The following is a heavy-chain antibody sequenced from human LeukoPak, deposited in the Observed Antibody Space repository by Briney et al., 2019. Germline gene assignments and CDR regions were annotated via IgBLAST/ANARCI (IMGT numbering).Heavy chain of an antibody. J-gene: IGHJ6*02. CDR1: GYSFTTYW. V-gene: IGHV5-51*01. CDR2: ISPGDFDT. Sequence: GESLKISCKASGYSFTTYWVAWVRQMLGKGLEWMGMISPGDFDTRYTPSFKGQVTISVDKSISTAYLQWSSLKASDTAIYYCARHQGGMDVWGQGTTVTVSS. CDR3: ARHQGGMDV.